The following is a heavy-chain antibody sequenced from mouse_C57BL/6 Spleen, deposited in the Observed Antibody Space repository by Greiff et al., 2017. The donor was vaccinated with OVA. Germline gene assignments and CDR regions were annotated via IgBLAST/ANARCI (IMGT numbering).Heavy chain of an antibody. J-gene: IGHJ2*01. CDR3: ARRSVVPFDY. CDR1: GFTFSDYG. CDR2: ISSGSSTI. D-gene: IGHD1-1*01. V-gene: IGHV5-17*01. Sequence: EVLLVESGGGLVKPGGSLKLSCAASGFTFSDYGMHWVRQAPEKGLEWVAYISSGSSTIYYADTVKGRFTISRDNAKNTLFLQMTSLRSEDTAVYYCARRSVVPFDYWGQGTTLTVSS.